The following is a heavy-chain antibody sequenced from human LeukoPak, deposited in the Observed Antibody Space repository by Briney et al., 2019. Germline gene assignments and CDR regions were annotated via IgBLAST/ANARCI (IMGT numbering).Heavy chain of an antibody. CDR3: ARLRCDGASCFGKYYIDR. CDR2: INGDSNNT. Sequence: GGSLRLSCAASGVTFSAYAIMWVRQAPGKGLEWISTINGDSNNTYYADSVKGRFTIARNNARNSLHLLMNRPRAEPTAVYFCARLRCDGASCFGKYYIDRLGQGALVTVSS. CDR1: GVTFSAYA. D-gene: IGHD2-2*01. V-gene: IGHV3-21*01. J-gene: IGHJ4*02.